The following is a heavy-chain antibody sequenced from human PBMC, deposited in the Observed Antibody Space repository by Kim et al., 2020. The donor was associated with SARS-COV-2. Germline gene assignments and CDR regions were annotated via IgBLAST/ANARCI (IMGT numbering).Heavy chain of an antibody. CDR3: ASPIAVAAPDAFDI. V-gene: IGHV4-34*01. Sequence: SETLSLTCAVYGGSFSGYYWSWIRQPPGTGLEWIGVINHSGSTNYNPSLKSRVTISVDTSKNQFALKLSSVTAADTAVYYCASPIAVAAPDAFDIWGQGTMVTVSS. CDR1: GGSFSGYY. D-gene: IGHD6-19*01. CDR2: INHSGST. J-gene: IGHJ3*02.